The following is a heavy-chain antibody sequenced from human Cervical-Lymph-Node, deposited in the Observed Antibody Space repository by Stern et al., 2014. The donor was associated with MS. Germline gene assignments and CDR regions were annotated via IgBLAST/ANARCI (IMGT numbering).Heavy chain of an antibody. J-gene: IGHJ4*02. Sequence: QLQLQESGPGLVKPSETLSLTCTVSGGSLRSYYWNWIRQAPGKGLEWLGVIHQPGSVNYNPSLSSRVAMSVDTYKNQFSLTVSSVTAADTAVYYCAREGEYCSGSRCYPFLDYWGQGTLVTVSS. CDR2: IHQPGSV. CDR3: AREGEYCSGSRCYPFLDY. V-gene: IGHV4-59*01. D-gene: IGHD2-15*01. CDR1: GGSLRSYY.